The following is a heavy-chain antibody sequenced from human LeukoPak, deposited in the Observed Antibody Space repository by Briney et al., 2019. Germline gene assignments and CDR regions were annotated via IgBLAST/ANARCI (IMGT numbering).Heavy chain of an antibody. V-gene: IGHV3-23*01. CDR1: GFTFRSYA. Sequence: GGSLRLSWAASGFTFRSYAMSWVRQAPGKGLEWVSAISGSGSSTYYADSVKGRFTISRDNSKNTLYLQMNSLRAEDTAIYYCAKDYDSSGYYYGGTFDYWGQGTLVTVSS. CDR3: AKDYDSSGYYYGGTFDY. CDR2: ISGSGSST. D-gene: IGHD3-22*01. J-gene: IGHJ4*02.